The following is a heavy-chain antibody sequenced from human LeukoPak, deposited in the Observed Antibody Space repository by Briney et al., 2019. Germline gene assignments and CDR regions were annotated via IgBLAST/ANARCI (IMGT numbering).Heavy chain of an antibody. D-gene: IGHD3-22*01. J-gene: IGHJ4*02. CDR2: ISSSSSYI. V-gene: IGHV3-21*01. Sequence: PGGSLRLSCAASGFTFTSYAMNWVRQAPGKGLEWVSSISSSSSYIYYADSVKGRFTISRDNAKNSLYLQMNSLRAEDTAVYYCARDSSGYTWNYWGQGTLVTVSS. CDR1: GFTFTSYA. CDR3: ARDSSGYTWNY.